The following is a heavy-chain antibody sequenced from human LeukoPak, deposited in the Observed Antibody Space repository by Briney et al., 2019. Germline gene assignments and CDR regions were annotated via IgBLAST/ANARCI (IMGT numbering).Heavy chain of an antibody. CDR3: ARTIAYLAVNAFDI. CDR2: ISSSGSTI. D-gene: IGHD2-15*01. J-gene: IGHJ3*02. V-gene: IGHV3-48*03. Sequence: PGGSLRLSCAASGFTFSSYEMNRVRQAPGKGLEWVSYISSSGSTIYYADSVKGRFTISRDNAKNSLYLQMNSLRAEDTAVYYCARTIAYLAVNAFDIWGQGTMVTVSS. CDR1: GFTFSSYE.